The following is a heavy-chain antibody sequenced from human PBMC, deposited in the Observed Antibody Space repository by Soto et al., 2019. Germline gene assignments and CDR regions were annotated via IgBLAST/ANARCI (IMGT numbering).Heavy chain of an antibody. Sequence: PSETLSLTCTVSGGSISSYYWSWIRQPPGKGLEWIGYIYYSGSTNYNPSLKSRVTISVDTSKNQFSLKLSSVTAADTAVYYCARGITYYYGSGSYPHLDYWGQGTLVTVSS. CDR2: IYYSGST. V-gene: IGHV4-59*01. CDR3: ARGITYYYGSGSYPHLDY. D-gene: IGHD3-10*01. J-gene: IGHJ4*02. CDR1: GGSISSYY.